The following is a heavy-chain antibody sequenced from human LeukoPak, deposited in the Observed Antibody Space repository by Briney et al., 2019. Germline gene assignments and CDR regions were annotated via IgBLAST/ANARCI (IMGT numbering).Heavy chain of an antibody. CDR3: ASGRSGYRYYYYYYMDV. CDR1: GFTFSSYS. V-gene: IGHV3-48*04. CDR2: ISSSSSTI. Sequence: GGSLRLSCAASGFTFSSYSMNWVRQAPGKGLEWVSYISSSSSTIYYADSVKGRFTISGDNAKNSLYLQMNSLRAEDTAVYYCASGRSGYRYYYYYYMDVWGKGTTVTVSS. D-gene: IGHD3-3*01. J-gene: IGHJ6*03.